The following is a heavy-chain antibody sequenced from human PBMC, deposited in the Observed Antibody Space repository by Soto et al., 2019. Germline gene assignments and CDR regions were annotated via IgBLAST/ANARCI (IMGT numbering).Heavy chain of an antibody. V-gene: IGHV3-15*01. CDR3: TTTWIRAVAGRMDS. CDR2: IKSKTDGGTT. D-gene: IGHD6-19*01. Sequence: PGGSLRLSCAASGFTFSNAWMSWVRQAPGKGLEWVGRIKSKTDGGTTSYAAPVKGRFTIARDDSKNTLYLQMNSLQTEDTALYYCTTTWIRAVAGRMDSWGHGTLVTVSS. CDR1: GFTFSNAW. J-gene: IGHJ5*01.